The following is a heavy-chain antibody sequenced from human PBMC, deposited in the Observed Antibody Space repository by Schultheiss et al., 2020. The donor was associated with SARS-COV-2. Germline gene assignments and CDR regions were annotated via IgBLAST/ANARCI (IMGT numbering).Heavy chain of an antibody. Sequence: SETLSLTCAVYGGSFSGYYWSWIRQPPGKGLEWIGEINHSGSTNYSPSLKSRVTISLDTPNNQISLRLSSVTAADTAVYYCARQKSMAGKRWFDPWGQGTLVTVSS. D-gene: IGHD6-19*01. CDR1: GGSFSGYY. CDR2: INHSGST. V-gene: IGHV4-34*01. CDR3: ARQKSMAGKRWFDP. J-gene: IGHJ5*02.